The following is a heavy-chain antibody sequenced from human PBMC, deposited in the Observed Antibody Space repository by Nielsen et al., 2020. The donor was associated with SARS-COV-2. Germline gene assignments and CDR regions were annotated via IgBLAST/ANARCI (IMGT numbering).Heavy chain of an antibody. D-gene: IGHD3-3*01. CDR1: GFTFSSYA. V-gene: IGHV3-23*01. CDR3: AKGGRITIFGGGRNWFDP. Sequence: GESLKISCAASGFTFSSYAMHWVRQAPGKGLEWVSAISGSGGSTYYADSVKGRFTISRDNSKNTLYLQMNSLRAEDTAVYYCAKGGRITIFGGGRNWFDPWGQGTLVTVSS. CDR2: ISGSGGST. J-gene: IGHJ5*02.